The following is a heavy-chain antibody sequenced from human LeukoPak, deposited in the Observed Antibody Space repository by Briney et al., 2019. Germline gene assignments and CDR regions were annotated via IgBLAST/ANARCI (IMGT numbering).Heavy chain of an antibody. Sequence: RGSLRLSCAASGFTFSSYDMHWVRQATGKGLEWVSAIGTAGDTYYPGSVKGRFTISRENAKNSLYLQMDSLRAGDTAVYYCARGAGRVYGSGSYSPFDYWGQGTLVTVSS. J-gene: IGHJ4*02. D-gene: IGHD3-10*01. V-gene: IGHV3-13*01. CDR3: ARGAGRVYGSGSYSPFDY. CDR1: GFTFSSYD. CDR2: IGTAGDT.